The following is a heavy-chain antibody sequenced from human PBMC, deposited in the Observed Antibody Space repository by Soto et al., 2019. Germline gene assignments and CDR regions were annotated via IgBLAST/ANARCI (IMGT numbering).Heavy chain of an antibody. CDR3: ARARRIAAAADFYFDS. D-gene: IGHD6-13*01. CDR2: ISSRTNTI. CDR1: GFTFSAYS. J-gene: IGHJ4*02. V-gene: IGHV3-48*01. Sequence: EVQLVESGGGLVQPGGSLRLSCAASGFTFSAYSMNWVRQAPGKGLEWVSYISSRTNTIYYADSVQGRFTISRDDAKNSLYLQMDSLRAEDTAVYYCARARRIAAAADFYFDSWGQGTLVTVSS.